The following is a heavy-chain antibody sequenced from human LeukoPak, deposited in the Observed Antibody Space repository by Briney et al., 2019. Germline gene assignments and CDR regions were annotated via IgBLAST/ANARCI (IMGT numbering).Heavy chain of an antibody. D-gene: IGHD6-6*01. Sequence: GGSLRHSCAASGFAFSTYGMHWVRQAPGKGLEWVAFIRFDGSNKYYADSVKGRFTISRDNSKNTLYLQMNSLRVEDTAVYYCAKCPGGHNIAARWARLDYFDYWGQGTLVTVSS. CDR1: GFAFSTYG. CDR2: IRFDGSNK. CDR3: AKCPGGHNIAARWARLDYFDY. V-gene: IGHV3-30*02. J-gene: IGHJ4*02.